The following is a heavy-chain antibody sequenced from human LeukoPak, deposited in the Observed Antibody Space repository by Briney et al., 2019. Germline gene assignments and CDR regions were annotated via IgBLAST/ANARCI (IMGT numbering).Heavy chain of an antibody. CDR3: ARDRVGIAVAGTPWGAFDI. D-gene: IGHD6-19*01. CDR2: ISAYNGDT. J-gene: IGHJ4*02. V-gene: IGHV1-18*01. Sequence: ASVKVSCKASGYTFTIYGISWVRQAPGQGLEWMGWISAYNGDTNYAQKLQGRVTMTTDTSTSTAYMELRSLRSDGTAVYYCARDRVGIAVAGTPWGAFDIWGQGTLVTVSS. CDR1: GYTFTIYG.